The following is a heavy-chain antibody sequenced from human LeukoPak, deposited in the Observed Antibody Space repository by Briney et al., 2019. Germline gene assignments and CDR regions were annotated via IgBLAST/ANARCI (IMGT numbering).Heavy chain of an antibody. J-gene: IGHJ4*02. Sequence: SETLSLTCAVYGGSFSGYYWSWIRQPPGKGLEWIGEINHSGSTNYNPSLKSRVTISVDTSKNQFSLKLSSVTAADTAVYYCARARSYYDFWSGYYSFDYWGQGTLVTVPS. V-gene: IGHV4-34*01. D-gene: IGHD3-3*01. CDR3: ARARSYYDFWSGYYSFDY. CDR1: GGSFSGYY. CDR2: INHSGST.